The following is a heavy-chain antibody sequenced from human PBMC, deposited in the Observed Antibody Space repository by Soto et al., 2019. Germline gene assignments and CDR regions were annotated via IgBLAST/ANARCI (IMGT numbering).Heavy chain of an antibody. Sequence: EVQLVESGGVVVQPGGSLRLSCAASGFSFDDYTMHWVRQSPGKGLEWVSTVNWNAVTTYYADSVRGRFTISRDNSRNSLFLQMNSLRIEDTALYYCAKDIGSPGFSYHGVDVWGQGTTVTVSS. CDR2: VNWNAVTT. J-gene: IGHJ6*02. CDR1: GFSFDDYT. V-gene: IGHV3-43*01. CDR3: AKDIGSPGFSYHGVDV. D-gene: IGHD2-8*01.